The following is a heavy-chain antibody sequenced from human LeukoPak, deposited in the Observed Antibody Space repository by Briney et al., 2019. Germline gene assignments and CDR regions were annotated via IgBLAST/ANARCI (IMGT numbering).Heavy chain of an antibody. CDR3: AGGGGYQDY. CDR1: GFTFSDYP. D-gene: IGHD1-26*01. Sequence: GRSLRLSCAASGFTFSDYPMHWVRQAPGKGLEWVAVISYDAINKYYPDSVKGRFTISRDNAKNSLYLQMNSLRAEDTAVYYCAGGGGYQDYWGQGTLVTVSS. J-gene: IGHJ4*02. V-gene: IGHV3-30*04. CDR2: ISYDAINK.